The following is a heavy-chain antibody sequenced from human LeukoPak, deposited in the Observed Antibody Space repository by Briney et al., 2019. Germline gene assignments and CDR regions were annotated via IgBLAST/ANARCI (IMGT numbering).Heavy chain of an antibody. D-gene: IGHD3-10*01. J-gene: IGHJ6*03. Sequence: GASVKVSCKASGATFSSYAISWVRQAPGQGLEWMGRIIPIFGTANYAQKFQGRVTITTDESTSTAYMELSSLRSEDTAVYYCASLGTPFTYYYGSGSPSGYYYMDVWGKGTTVTVSS. CDR1: GATFSSYA. CDR2: IIPIFGTA. CDR3: ASLGTPFTYYYGSGSPSGYYYMDV. V-gene: IGHV1-69*05.